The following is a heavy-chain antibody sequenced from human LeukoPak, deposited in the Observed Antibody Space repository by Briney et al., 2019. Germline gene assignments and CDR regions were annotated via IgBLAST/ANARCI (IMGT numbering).Heavy chain of an antibody. CDR2: ISYDGSNK. V-gene: IGHV3-30-3*01. CDR1: GLTFSSYA. CDR3: AREGGEFDAFDI. J-gene: IGHJ3*02. Sequence: GGSLRLSCAASGLTFSSYAMHWVRQAPGKGLEWVAVISYDGSNKYYADSVKGRFTISRDNSKNTLYLQMNSLRAEDTAVYYCAREGGEFDAFDIWGQGTMVTVSS. D-gene: IGHD3-10*01.